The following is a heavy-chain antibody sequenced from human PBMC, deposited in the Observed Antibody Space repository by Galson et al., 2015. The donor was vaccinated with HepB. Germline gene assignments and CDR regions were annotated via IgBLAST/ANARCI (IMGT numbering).Heavy chain of an antibody. J-gene: IGHJ6*02. CDR3: ARVPRGSGLFYYYYGMDV. V-gene: IGHV3-11*01. CDR1: GFTFSDYY. Sequence: SLRLSCAASGFTFSDYYMTWIRQTPGKGLKWVSYISSGGDTMYYADSVKGRFTISRDNAKNSMYLQMNSLRAEDTAVYYCARVPRGSGLFYYYYGMDVWGQGTTVTVSS. D-gene: IGHD3-10*01. CDR2: ISSGGDTM.